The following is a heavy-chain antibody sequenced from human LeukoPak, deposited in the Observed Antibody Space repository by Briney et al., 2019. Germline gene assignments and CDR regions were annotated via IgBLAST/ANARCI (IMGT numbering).Heavy chain of an antibody. CDR2: ISSDNGNT. J-gene: IGHJ4*02. V-gene: IGHV1-18*01. D-gene: IGHD2-15*01. CDR3: ARDHVIVAADSDY. Sequence: GASVTVSCKASGYTFASYGISWVRQAPGQGLEWMGWISSDNGNTNYAQKFHGRVTLTTDTSTRTAYMELRSLRSGDTAVYYCARDHVIVAADSDYWGQGTLVTESS. CDR1: GYTFASYG.